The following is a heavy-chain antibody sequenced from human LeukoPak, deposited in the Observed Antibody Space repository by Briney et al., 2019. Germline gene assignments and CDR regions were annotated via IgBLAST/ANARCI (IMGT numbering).Heavy chain of an antibody. D-gene: IGHD3-16*02. CDR1: GFTFSSYA. V-gene: IGHV3-30-3*01. CDR3: ARTDLGELSLRFDY. J-gene: IGHJ4*02. Sequence: GRSLRLSCAASGFTFSSYAMHWVRQAPGKGLEWVAVISYDGSNKYYADSVKGRFTISRDNSKNTLYLQMSSLGAEDTAVYYCARTDLGELSLRFDYWGQGTLVTVSS. CDR2: ISYDGSNK.